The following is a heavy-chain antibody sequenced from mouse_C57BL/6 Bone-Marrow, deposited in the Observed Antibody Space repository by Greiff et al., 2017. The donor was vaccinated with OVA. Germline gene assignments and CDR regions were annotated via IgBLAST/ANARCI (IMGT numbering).Heavy chain of an antibody. CDR2: ISYDGSN. J-gene: IGHJ4*01. CDR3: ARGGYSVYYAMDY. Sequence: ESGPGLVKPSQSLSLTCSVTGYSITSGYYWNWIRQFPGNKLEWMGYISYDGSNNYNPSLKNRISITRDTSKNQFFLKLNSVTTEDTATYYCARGGYSVYYAMDYWGQGTSVTVSS. D-gene: IGHD2-12*01. V-gene: IGHV3-6*01. CDR1: GYSITSGYY.